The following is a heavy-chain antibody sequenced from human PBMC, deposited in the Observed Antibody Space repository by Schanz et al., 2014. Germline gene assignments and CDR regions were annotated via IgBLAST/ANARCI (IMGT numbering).Heavy chain of an antibody. V-gene: IGHV3-23*01. D-gene: IGHD2-8*02. CDR2: ISDSGDTA. CDR1: GFTFTNYA. Sequence: DVQLLESGGGLAQPGWSLRLSCAASGFTFTNYAMSWVRQAPGKGLEWVSLISDSGDTAYYADSVKGRFTISRDNFKGALYLQMSSLRAEDTAVYYCAKSLESCPGGRCSRGYFDYWGQGTLVTVSS. CDR3: AKSLESCPGGRCSRGYFDY. J-gene: IGHJ4*02.